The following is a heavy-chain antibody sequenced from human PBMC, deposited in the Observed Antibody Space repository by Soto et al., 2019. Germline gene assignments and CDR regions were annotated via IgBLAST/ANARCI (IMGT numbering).Heavy chain of an antibody. CDR2: IYYSGYT. J-gene: IGHJ6*02. CDR1: SATISSSSYY. Sequence: SETLDITCTVSSATISSSSYYWGGIRQPPGKGLEWIGSIYYSGYTYYNPSLKSRVTISVDTSKNQFSLKLSSVTAADTAVYYCARHNGPLYVGYYYDMDVWGQGTTVT. V-gene: IGHV4-39*01. CDR3: ARHNGPLYVGYYYDMDV. D-gene: IGHD3-16*01.